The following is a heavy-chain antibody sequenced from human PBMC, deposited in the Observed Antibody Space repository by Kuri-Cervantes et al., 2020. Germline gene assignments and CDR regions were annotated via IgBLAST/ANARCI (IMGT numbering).Heavy chain of an antibody. J-gene: IGHJ4*02. Sequence: ASVKVSCKASGYTFTSYGIRWVRQAPGQGLEWMGWISAYNGNTNYAQKLQGRVTMTTDTSTSTAYMELRSLRSDDTAVYYCAREGGMGSSGWYGENKDYWGQGTLVTVSS. CDR1: GYTFTSYG. D-gene: IGHD6-19*01. CDR3: AREGGMGSSGWYGENKDY. CDR2: ISAYNGNT. V-gene: IGHV1-18*01.